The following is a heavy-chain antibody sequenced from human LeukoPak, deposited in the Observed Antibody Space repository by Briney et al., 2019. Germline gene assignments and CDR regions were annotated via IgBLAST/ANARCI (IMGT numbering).Heavy chain of an antibody. J-gene: IGHJ5*02. CDR2: IYYSGST. CDR3: ARDSFSSSWPKWFDP. D-gene: IGHD6-13*01. V-gene: IGHV4-59*01. CDR1: GGSISSYY. Sequence: PSETLSLTCTVSGGSISSYYWSWIRQPPGKGLEWIGYIYYSGSTNYNPSLKSRVTISVDTSKNQFSLKLSSVTAADTAVYYCARDSFSSSWPKWFDPWGQGILVAVS.